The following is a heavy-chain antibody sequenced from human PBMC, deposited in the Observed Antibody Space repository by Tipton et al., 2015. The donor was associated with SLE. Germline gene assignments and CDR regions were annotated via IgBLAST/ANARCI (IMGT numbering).Heavy chain of an antibody. Sequence: TLSLTCTVSGGSISSSSYYWGWIRQPPGKGLEWIGRIYYSGSSYYNPSLKSRVTISVDTSKNQFSLKLSSVTAADTAVYYCATGYGGSYSYYYYMDVWGKGTTVTV. D-gene: IGHD1-26*01. CDR3: ATGYGGSYSYYYYMDV. V-gene: IGHV4-39*07. CDR2: IYYSGSS. J-gene: IGHJ6*03. CDR1: GGSISSSSYY.